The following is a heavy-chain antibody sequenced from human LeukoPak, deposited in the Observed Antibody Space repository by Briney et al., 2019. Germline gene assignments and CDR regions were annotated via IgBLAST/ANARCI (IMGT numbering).Heavy chain of an antibody. CDR1: GGSINIGSYY. CDR3: VREYLYDDASIYDP. CDR2: IYTSGST. J-gene: IGHJ5*02. D-gene: IGHD3-3*01. Sequence: KPAETLSLTCIVSGGSINIGSYYWSWIRQPAGMGLEWIGRIYTSGSTNYNPSLKSRVTISVDTSKNQFSLKLTSVTAADTAVYYCVREYLYDDASIYDPWGQGTLVTVSS. V-gene: IGHV4-61*02.